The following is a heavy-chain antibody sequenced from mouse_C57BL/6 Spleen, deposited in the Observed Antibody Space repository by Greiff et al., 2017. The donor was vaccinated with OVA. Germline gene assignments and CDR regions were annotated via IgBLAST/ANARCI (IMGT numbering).Heavy chain of an antibody. CDR2: IYPRSGNT. CDR1: GYTFTSYG. D-gene: IGHD2-4*01. J-gene: IGHJ2*01. Sequence: LVESGAELARPGASVKLSCKASGYTFTSYGISWVKQRTGQGLEWIGEIYPRSGNTYYNEKFKGKATLTADKSSSTAYMELRSLTSEDSAVYFCARVGDDYDFDYWGQGTTLTVSS. V-gene: IGHV1-81*01. CDR3: ARVGDDYDFDY.